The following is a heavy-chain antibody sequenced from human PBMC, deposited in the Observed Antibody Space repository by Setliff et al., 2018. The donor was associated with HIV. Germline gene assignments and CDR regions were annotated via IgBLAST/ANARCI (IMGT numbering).Heavy chain of an antibody. Sequence: SETLSLTCSVSGDSFSSRAVYWGWIRQPPGKGLEWLGSIHYDGATYYSPSLKSRLTLSIDTSNKQFTLRLTSVTAADTAVYYCARYHYGVDWFDPWGQGTLVPVSS. CDR3: ARYHYGVDWFDP. CDR1: GDSFSSRAVY. V-gene: IGHV4-39*06. CDR2: IHYDGAT. J-gene: IGHJ5*02. D-gene: IGHD3-10*01.